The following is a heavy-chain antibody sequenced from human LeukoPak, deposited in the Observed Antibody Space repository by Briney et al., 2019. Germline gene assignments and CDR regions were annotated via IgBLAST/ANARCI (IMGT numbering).Heavy chain of an antibody. J-gene: IGHJ4*02. V-gene: IGHV3-7*01. Sequence: PGGSLRLSCAASGFTFSSYWMSWVRQAPGKGLEWVANIKQDGREKYYVDSVKGRFTISRDNAKNSLYLQMNSLRAVDTAVYYCARLYDSSGYYYWGQGTLVTVSS. CDR1: GFTFSSYW. CDR2: IKQDGREK. D-gene: IGHD3-22*01. CDR3: ARLYDSSGYYY.